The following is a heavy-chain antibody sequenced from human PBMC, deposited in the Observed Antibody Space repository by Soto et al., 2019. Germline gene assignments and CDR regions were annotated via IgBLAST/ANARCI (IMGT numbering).Heavy chain of an antibody. CDR3: ARVGSSSWYDLYYFDY. V-gene: IGHV3-74*01. CDR2: INSDGSTT. Sequence: PGGSLRLSCAATGFNFSNYWMHWVRQTPGKGLVWVSRINSDGSTTNYADSVKGRFTISRDNAKNTLYLQMNSLRAEDTAVYYCARVGSSSWYDLYYFDYWGQGTLVTVSS. D-gene: IGHD6-13*01. CDR1: GFNFSNYW. J-gene: IGHJ4*02.